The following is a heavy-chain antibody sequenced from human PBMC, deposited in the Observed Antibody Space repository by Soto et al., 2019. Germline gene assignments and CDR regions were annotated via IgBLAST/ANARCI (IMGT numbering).Heavy chain of an antibody. V-gene: IGHV3-33*01. J-gene: IGHJ4*02. CDR2: IWYDGSNK. Sequence: PGGSLRLSCAASGFTFSSYGMHWVRQAPGKGLEWVAVIWYDGSNKYYADSVKGRFTISRDNSKNTLYLQMNSLRAEDTAVYYCARTYTRVLRSFAESTSDYWGQGTLVTVSS. D-gene: IGHD3-10*01. CDR1: GFTFSSYG. CDR3: ARTYTRVLRSFAESTSDY.